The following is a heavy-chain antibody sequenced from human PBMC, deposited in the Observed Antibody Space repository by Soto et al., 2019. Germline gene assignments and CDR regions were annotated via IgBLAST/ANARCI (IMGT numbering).Heavy chain of an antibody. V-gene: IGHV2-5*01. CDR1: GFSLRTSGVG. D-gene: IGHD6-19*01. J-gene: IGHJ5*02. CDR3: AKRGSSGWYGWFDP. CDR2: IYWNDDK. Sequence: QITLKESGPTLVKPTQTLTLTCIFSGFSLRTSGVGVGWIRHPPGKALEWLGFIYWNDDKRYSPSLKSRLTNTKDTSKNQVVLTMTNMDPVDTATYYCAKRGSSGWYGWFDPWGQGTLVTVSS.